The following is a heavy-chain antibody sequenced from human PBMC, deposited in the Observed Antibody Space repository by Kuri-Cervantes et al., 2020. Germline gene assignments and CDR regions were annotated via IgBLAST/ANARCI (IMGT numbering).Heavy chain of an antibody. Sequence: PGGSLRLSCAASGFTFSSYGMHWVRQAPGKGLEWVAYIRYDGSNKYCADSVKGRFTISRDNSKNTLYLQMNSLRAEDTAVYYCAKAFGDIAVGYFDYWGQGTLVTVSS. J-gene: IGHJ4*02. D-gene: IGHD6-19*01. CDR3: AKAFGDIAVGYFDY. CDR2: IRYDGSNK. CDR1: GFTFSSYG. V-gene: IGHV3-30*02.